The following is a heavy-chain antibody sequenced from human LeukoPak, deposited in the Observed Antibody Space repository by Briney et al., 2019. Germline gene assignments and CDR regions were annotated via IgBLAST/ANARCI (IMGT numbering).Heavy chain of an antibody. CDR1: GFTFSGHG. CDR2: IRYDGSNQ. CDR3: ARDKWHNCDGMSCSDFDF. D-gene: IGHD1-20*01. V-gene: IGHV3-33*01. J-gene: IGHJ4*02. Sequence: GGSLRLSCAASGFTFSGHGMHWVRQAPGKGLEWVAVIRYDGSNQLYTESVKGRFTISRDNFKNTLYLQMNSLSAEDTAVYYCARDKWHNCDGMSCSDFDFWGQGALVTVSS.